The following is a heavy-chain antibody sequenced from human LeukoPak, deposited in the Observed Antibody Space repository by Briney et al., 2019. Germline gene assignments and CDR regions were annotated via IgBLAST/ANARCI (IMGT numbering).Heavy chain of an antibody. CDR2: ISGSGGST. V-gene: IGHV3-23*01. J-gene: IGHJ3*01. CDR3: AKGQTAMDAFDV. CDR1: GFTFSSYA. D-gene: IGHD5-18*01. Sequence: PGGSLRRSCAASGFTFSSYAMSWVRQAPGKGLEWVSVISGSGGSTKYVDSVKGRCTISRDNSKNTLYLQMNSLRAEDTAVYYCAKGQTAMDAFDVWGQGTMVTVSS.